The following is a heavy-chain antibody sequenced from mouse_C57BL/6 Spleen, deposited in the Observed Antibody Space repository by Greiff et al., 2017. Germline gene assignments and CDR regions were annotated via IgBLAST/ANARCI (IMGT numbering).Heavy chain of an antibody. CDR1: GYAFTNYL. CDR3: ARFFDGPLGY. CDR2: INPGSGGT. J-gene: IGHJ2*01. V-gene: IGHV1-54*01. Sequence: QVQLQQSGAELVRPGTSVKVSCKASGYAFTNYLIEWVKQRPGQGLEWIGVINPGSGGTNYNEKCKGKATLTADKSSSTAYMQLSSLTSEDSAVYFCARFFDGPLGYWGQGTTLTVSS. D-gene: IGHD2-3*01.